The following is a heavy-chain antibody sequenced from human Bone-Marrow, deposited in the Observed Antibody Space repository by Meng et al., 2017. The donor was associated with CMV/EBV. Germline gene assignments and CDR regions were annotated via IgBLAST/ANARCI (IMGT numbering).Heavy chain of an antibody. CDR3: ASYTYYDFWSGYYFDQPANWFDP. V-gene: IGHV4-39*07. CDR2: IYYSGST. J-gene: IGHJ5*02. D-gene: IGHD3-3*01. Sequence: SETLSLTCTVSGGSISSSSYYWGWIRQPPGKGLEWIGSIYYSGSTYYNPSLKSRVTISVDTSKNQFSLKLSSATAADTAVYYCASYTYYDFWSGYYFDQPANWFDPWGQGTLVTVSS. CDR1: GGSISSSSYY.